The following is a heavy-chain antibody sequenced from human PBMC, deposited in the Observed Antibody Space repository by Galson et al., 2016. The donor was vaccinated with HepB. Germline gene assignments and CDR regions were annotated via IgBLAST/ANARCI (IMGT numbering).Heavy chain of an antibody. Sequence: SETLSLTCNVSGGSFNRYYWSWVRQPPGKRLEWIGYIYYNGATSYNPSLQSRVTISLDTSKNQVFLSLHSVTAADTALYSCARAVSAKNWFDPWGPGTLVTVSS. D-gene: IGHD3-3*01. V-gene: IGHV4-59*01. CDR3: ARAVSAKNWFDP. CDR2: IYYNGAT. J-gene: IGHJ5*02. CDR1: GGSFNRYY.